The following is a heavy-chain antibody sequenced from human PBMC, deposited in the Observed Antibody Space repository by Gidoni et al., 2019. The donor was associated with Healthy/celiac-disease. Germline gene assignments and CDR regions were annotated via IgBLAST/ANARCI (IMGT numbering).Heavy chain of an antibody. CDR1: GGPISSGGYY. V-gene: IGHV4-31*03. D-gene: IGHD2-2*01. CDR2: IYYSGST. Sequence: QVQLQESGPGLVKPSQTLSLPCTVSGGPISSGGYYWSWIRQHPGKGLEWIGYIYYSGSTYYNPSLKSRVTISVDTSKNQFSLKLSSVTAADTAVYYCARDQAKDIVVVPAAPGGFDIWGQGTMVTVSS. J-gene: IGHJ3*02. CDR3: ARDQAKDIVVVPAAPGGFDI.